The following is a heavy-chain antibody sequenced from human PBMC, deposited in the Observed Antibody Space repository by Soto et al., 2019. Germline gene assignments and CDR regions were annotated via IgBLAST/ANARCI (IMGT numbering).Heavy chain of an antibody. CDR3: AKDPDYSGKYYFDY. J-gene: IGHJ4*02. Sequence: ASVKVSCKASGYTFTSYGISWVRQAPGQGLEWMGWISAYNGNTNYAQKLQGRVTMTTDTSTSTAYMELRSLRSDDTAVYYCAKDPDYSGKYYFDYWGQGTLVTVSS. D-gene: IGHD2-15*01. V-gene: IGHV1-18*01. CDR2: ISAYNGNT. CDR1: GYTFTSYG.